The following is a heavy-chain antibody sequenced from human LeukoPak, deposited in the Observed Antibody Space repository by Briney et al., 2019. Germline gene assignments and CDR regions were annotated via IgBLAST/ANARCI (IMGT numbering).Heavy chain of an antibody. CDR1: GGSISSYY. V-gene: IGHV4-59*05. CDR3: ATLKAAAVYYYYMDV. Sequence: PSETLSLTCTVSGGSISSYYWSWIRQPPGKGLEWIGSFYYSGSTYYNPSLKSRVTISVDSSKNQFSLKLSSVTAADTALYYCATLKAAAVYYYYMDVWGKGTTVTVSS. D-gene: IGHD6-13*01. CDR2: FYYSGST. J-gene: IGHJ6*03.